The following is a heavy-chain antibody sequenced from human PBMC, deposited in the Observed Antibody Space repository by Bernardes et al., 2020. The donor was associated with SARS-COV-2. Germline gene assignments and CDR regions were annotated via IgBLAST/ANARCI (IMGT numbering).Heavy chain of an antibody. CDR1: GGSISSYY. J-gene: IGHJ4*02. V-gene: IGHV4-59*01. Sequence: ETLSLTCTVSGGSISSYYWTWIRQPPGKGLEWIGYIYYSGSTNYNPSLKSRVTISVDTSRSQFSLNLSSVTAADTAVYYCARGVSTPLDYWGQGTLVTVSS. CDR2: IYYSGST. D-gene: IGHD3-3*01. CDR3: ARGVSTPLDY.